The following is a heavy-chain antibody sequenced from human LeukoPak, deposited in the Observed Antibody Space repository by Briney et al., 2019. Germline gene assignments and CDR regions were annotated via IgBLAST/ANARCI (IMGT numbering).Heavy chain of an antibody. V-gene: IGHV3-33*01. CDR2: IWYDGSNK. J-gene: IGHJ4*02. D-gene: IGHD6-19*01. Sequence: GGSLRLSCAASGFTFSSYGMHWVRQAPGKGLEWVAVIWYDGSNKYHADSVKGRFTISRDNSKNTLYLQMNSLRAEDTAVYYCARGHSSGWASPFDYWGQGTLVTVSS. CDR1: GFTFSSYG. CDR3: ARGHSSGWASPFDY.